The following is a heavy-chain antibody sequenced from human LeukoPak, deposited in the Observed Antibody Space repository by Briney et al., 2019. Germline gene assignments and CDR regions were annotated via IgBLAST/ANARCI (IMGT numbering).Heavy chain of an antibody. V-gene: IGHV4-34*01. J-gene: IGHJ4*02. CDR2: INHSGTT. CDR1: GGSFSGYY. Sequence: SETLSLTCAVYGGSFSGYYWSWIRQPPGKGLEWIGEINHSGTTNYNPSLNSRVTILVDTSKNQFSLKLNSVTAADTAVYYCARAAAGYYDRYFDYWGQGTLVTVSS. D-gene: IGHD3-22*01. CDR3: ARAAAGYYDRYFDY.